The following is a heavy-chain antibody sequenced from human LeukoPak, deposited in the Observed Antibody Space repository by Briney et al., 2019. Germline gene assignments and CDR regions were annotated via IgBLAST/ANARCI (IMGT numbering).Heavy chain of an antibody. CDR1: GFTFSSYW. V-gene: IGHV3-7*03. Sequence: GGSLRLSCAASGFTFSSYWMSRVRQAPGKGLEWVANIKQDGSEKYYVDSVKGRFTISRDNAKNSLYLQMNSLRAEDTAVYYCARRGYSYGYLTWVDYWGQGTLVTVSS. J-gene: IGHJ4*02. CDR3: ARRGYSYGYLTWVDY. CDR2: IKQDGSEK. D-gene: IGHD5-18*01.